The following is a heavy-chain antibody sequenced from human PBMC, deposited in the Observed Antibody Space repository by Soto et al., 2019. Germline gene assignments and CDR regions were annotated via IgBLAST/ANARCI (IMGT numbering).Heavy chain of an antibody. J-gene: IGHJ4*02. CDR1: GFTFSSYA. D-gene: IGHD2-2*01. Sequence: EVQLLESGGGLVQPGGSLRLSCAASGFTFSSYAMSWVRQAPGKGLEWVSAISGSGVSTYYADSVKGRFTISRDNSKNTLYLQMNSRRAEDTAVYYCAKGRGYCSSTSCYVGSDYWGQGTLVTVSS. CDR3: AKGRGYCSSTSCYVGSDY. V-gene: IGHV3-23*01. CDR2: ISGSGVST.